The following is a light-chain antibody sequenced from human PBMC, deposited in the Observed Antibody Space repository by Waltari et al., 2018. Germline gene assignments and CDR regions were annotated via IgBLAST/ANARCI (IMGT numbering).Light chain of an antibody. V-gene: IGLV1-51*01. J-gene: IGLJ2*01. CDR1: SSNIGNNY. CDR2: DNN. Sequence: QSVLTQPPSVSAAPGPRVTISCSGSSSNIGNNYVSWSQHLPGTAPKVLIYDNNKRPSGIPDRFSGSKSGTSATLAITELQTGDEADYYCKTWDSSLLGVVFGGGTKLTVL. CDR3: KTWDSSLLGVV.